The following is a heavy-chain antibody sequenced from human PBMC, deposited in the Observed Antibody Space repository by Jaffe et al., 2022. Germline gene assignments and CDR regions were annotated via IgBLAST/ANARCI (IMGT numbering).Heavy chain of an antibody. CDR1: GYTFTTYG. J-gene: IGHJ3*02. D-gene: IGHD3-10*01. CDR2: ISGYNGDT. CDR3: ARDLYYYNSGSFDDTFDI. Sequence: QVQLVQSGPEVKKPGASVKVSCKASGYTFTTYGLSWVRQAPGQGLEWMGWISGYNGDTNYAQHLQGRVTMTTDTSTSTVYMELRSLRSDDTAVYYCARDLYYYNSGSFDDTFDIWGQGTVVTVSS. V-gene: IGHV1-18*01.